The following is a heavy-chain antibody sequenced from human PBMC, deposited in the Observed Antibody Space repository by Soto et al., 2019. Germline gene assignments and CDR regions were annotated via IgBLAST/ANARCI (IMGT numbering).Heavy chain of an antibody. CDR1: GGSISSYY. CDR3: ASFRDYYYGMDV. J-gene: IGHJ6*02. V-gene: IGHV4-59*08. CDR2: IYYSGST. Sequence: SETLSLTCTVSGGSISSYYWSWIRQPPGKGLEWIGYIYYSGSTNYNPSLKSRVTISVDTSKNQFSLKLSSVTAADTAVYYCASFRDYYYGMDVWGQGTTVTVSS.